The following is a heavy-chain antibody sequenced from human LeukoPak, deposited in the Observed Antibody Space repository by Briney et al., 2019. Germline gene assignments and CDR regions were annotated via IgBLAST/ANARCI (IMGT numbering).Heavy chain of an antibody. V-gene: IGHV1-18*01. CDR1: VYTFTNYH. J-gene: IGHJ5*02. D-gene: IGHD5-12*01. CDR2: ISAYNGNT. CDR3: ARDPHVDIVATGVRFDP. Sequence: SVKVSFKASVYTFTNYHIHSLRQPACQELEWMGWISAYNGNTNYAQKLQGRVTMTTDTCTSTAYMEMRSLRSDDTAVYYCARDPHVDIVATGVRFDPWGQGTLVTVSS.